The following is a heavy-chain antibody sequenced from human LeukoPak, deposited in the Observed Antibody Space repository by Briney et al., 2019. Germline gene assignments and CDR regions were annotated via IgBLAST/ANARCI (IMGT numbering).Heavy chain of an antibody. D-gene: IGHD6-13*01. CDR1: GFTFSSYE. CDR2: ISSSGSTI. J-gene: IGHJ6*02. V-gene: IGHV3-48*03. CDR3: ARDTLSAGYYYYGMDV. Sequence: GGSLRLSCAASGFTFSSYETNWVRQAPGKGLEWVSYISSSGSTIFYADSVKGRFTISRDNAKNSLYLQMNSLRAEDTAVYYCARDTLSAGYYYYGMDVWGQGTTVTVSS.